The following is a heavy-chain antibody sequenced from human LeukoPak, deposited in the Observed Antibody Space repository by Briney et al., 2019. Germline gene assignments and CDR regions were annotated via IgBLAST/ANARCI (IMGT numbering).Heavy chain of an antibody. Sequence: PGGSLRLSCAASGFTFSSYWMSWVRQAPGKGLEWVANIKQDGSEKYYVDSVKGRFTISRDNAKNSLYLQMNSLRAEDTAVYYCARGAGPRHDAFDIWGQGTMVTVSS. CDR2: IKQDGSEK. D-gene: IGHD1-14*01. CDR1: GFTFSSYW. J-gene: IGHJ3*02. CDR3: ARGAGPRHDAFDI. V-gene: IGHV3-7*01.